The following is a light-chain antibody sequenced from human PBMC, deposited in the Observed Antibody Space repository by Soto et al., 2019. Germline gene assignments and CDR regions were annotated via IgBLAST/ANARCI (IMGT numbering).Light chain of an antibody. Sequence: QLTQSPAFLSASVGDRVTLTCRASHSISAWLAWYQQKPGKAPKLLIYKASTLERGVHSRFSGSGSGTDFTLTISCLQSEDFATYYCKQYYSYPWTFGQGTKVDIK. CDR3: KQYYSYPWT. V-gene: IGKV1-5*03. J-gene: IGKJ1*01. CDR2: KAS. CDR1: HSISAW.